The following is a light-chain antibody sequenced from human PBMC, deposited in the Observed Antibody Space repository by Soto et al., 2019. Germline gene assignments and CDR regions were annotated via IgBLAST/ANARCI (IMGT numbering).Light chain of an antibody. CDR2: QDN. V-gene: IGLV3-1*01. J-gene: IGLJ2*01. Sequence: SYELTQPPSVSVSPGQTASITCSGDELGDKYACWYQQKPGQSPVLVIYQDNRRPSGIPERFSGSNSGNTATLTISGTQAMDEADYYCQAWDSGTAVFGGGTKLTVL. CDR3: QAWDSGTAV. CDR1: ELGDKY.